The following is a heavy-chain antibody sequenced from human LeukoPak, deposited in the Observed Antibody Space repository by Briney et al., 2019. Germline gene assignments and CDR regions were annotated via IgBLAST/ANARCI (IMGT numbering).Heavy chain of an antibody. D-gene: IGHD1-26*01. CDR2: ISGSGGST. Sequence: GGSLRLSCAASGFSFSNYNMNWVRQAPGKGLEWVSAISGSGGSTYYADSVKGRFTISRDNSKNTLYLQMNSLRAEDTAVYYCAKRGRGKVGADDYWGQGTLVTVTS. CDR3: AKRGRGKVGADDY. CDR1: GFSFSNYN. J-gene: IGHJ4*02. V-gene: IGHV3-23*01.